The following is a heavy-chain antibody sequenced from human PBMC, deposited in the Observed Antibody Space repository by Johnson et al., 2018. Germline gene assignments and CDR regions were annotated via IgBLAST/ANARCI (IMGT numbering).Heavy chain of an antibody. Sequence: VQLGEAGGGLVQAGVSLRLFCAASRFTFSSYDMHWVRQATGKGLEWVSAIGTAGDTYSPGSVKGRLTISRENAKNALYLQMNSLRAGDTALYYCARDLYSYGQWAFDIWGQGTMVTVSS. J-gene: IGHJ3*02. CDR3: ARDLYSYGQWAFDI. V-gene: IGHV3-13*01. CDR1: RFTFSSYD. CDR2: IGTAGDT. D-gene: IGHD5-18*01.